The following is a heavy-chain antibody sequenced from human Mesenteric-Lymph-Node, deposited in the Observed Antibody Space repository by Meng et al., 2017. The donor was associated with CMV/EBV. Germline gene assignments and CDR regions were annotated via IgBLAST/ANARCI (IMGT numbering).Heavy chain of an antibody. V-gene: IGHV3-30*02. CDR1: GFTFSYYY. Sequence: GESLKISCAVSGFTFSYYYMSGVRQAPGKGLEWVAFIRYDGSNKYYADSVKGRFTISRDNSKNTLYLQMNSLRAEDTAVYYCAKDYLYYFDYWGQGTLVTVSS. CDR2: IRYDGSNK. J-gene: IGHJ4*02. CDR3: AKDYLYYFDY.